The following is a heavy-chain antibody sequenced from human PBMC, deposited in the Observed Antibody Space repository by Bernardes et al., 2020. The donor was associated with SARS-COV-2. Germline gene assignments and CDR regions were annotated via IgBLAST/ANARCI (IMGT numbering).Heavy chain of an antibody. CDR1: GLTFFSYL. V-gene: IGHV3-7*01. CDR3: ARIDEWTGRDY. D-gene: IGHD3-9*01. Sequence: SLTLSSAASGLTFFSYLLSFVRQSPRKGLEWLADLKGDGSQISSVDFVRGRFTISRNNARNLLYLQMNSLRAENTAVYYCARIDEWTGRDYWGQGTLVTVSS. J-gene: IGHJ4*02. CDR2: LKGDGSQI.